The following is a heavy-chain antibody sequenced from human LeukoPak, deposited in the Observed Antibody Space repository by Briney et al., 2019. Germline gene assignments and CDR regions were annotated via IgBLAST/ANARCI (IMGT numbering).Heavy chain of an antibody. D-gene: IGHD6-13*01. V-gene: IGHV1-69*05. CDR2: IIPIFGTA. J-gene: IGHJ4*02. Sequence: GASVKVSCKASGYTFSAQYIHWVRQAPGQGLEWMGGIIPIFGTANYAQKFQGRVTITTDKSTTTAYMELSSLRSEDTAVYYCARSSIIAAAGPYYFDYWGQGTLVTVSS. CDR1: GYTFSAQY. CDR3: ARSSIIAAAGPYYFDY.